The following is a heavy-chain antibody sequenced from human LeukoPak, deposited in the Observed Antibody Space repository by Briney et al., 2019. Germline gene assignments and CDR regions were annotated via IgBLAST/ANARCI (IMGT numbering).Heavy chain of an antibody. CDR1: GYTFTNYD. Sequence: GASVKVSCKASGYTFTNYDINWVRQATGQGLEWMGWMSPNSGNTGYAQKFQGRVTMTRNTAISTAYMELSSLRSEDTAVYYCVRTPPNWGADYWGQGTLVTVSS. D-gene: IGHD7-27*01. J-gene: IGHJ4*02. CDR3: VRTPPNWGADY. CDR2: MSPNSGNT. V-gene: IGHV1-8*01.